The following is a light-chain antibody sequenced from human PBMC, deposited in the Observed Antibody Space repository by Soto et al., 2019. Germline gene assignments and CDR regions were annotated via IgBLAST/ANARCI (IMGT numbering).Light chain of an antibody. V-gene: IGKV3-20*01. CDR1: QTISNTF. J-gene: IGKJ4*01. CDR3: QQYGVPPT. Sequence: ELLLTQSHGTLSLSPGERATLSCRASQTISNTFLAWYQQRPGQAPRLLIYGASGRAAGIPDSISGSASATDFTPSIRRLEPEYFAVYYCQQYGVPPTFGGGTKVDIK. CDR2: GAS.